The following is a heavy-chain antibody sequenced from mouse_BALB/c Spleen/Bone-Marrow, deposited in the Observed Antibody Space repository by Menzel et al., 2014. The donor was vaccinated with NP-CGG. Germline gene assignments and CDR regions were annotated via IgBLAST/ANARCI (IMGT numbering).Heavy chain of an antibody. V-gene: IGHV5-9*02. J-gene: IGHJ4*01. CDR3: ARRWLLPYAMDY. Sequence: EVQLVESGGGLVKPGGSLKLSCAASGFACSSYDMSWVRQTPEKRLEWVATISSGGSYTYYPDSVKGRFTISRDNARNTLYLQMSSLRSEDTALYYCARRWLLPYAMDYWGQGTSVTVSS. CDR1: GFACSSYD. D-gene: IGHD2-3*01. CDR2: ISSGGSYT.